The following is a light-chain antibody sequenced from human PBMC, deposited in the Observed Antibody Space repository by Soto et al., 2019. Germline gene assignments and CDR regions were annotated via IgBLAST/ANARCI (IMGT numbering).Light chain of an antibody. V-gene: IGKV1-27*01. CDR3: QKYNSAPFT. J-gene: IGKJ3*01. Sequence: DIQMTQSPSSLSASLGDRVTITCRASQGISDYLAWYQQKPGKVPQLLIYGASTLQSGVPYRFSGSGSGRDFTLTISRLRPEDVATYYCQKYNSAPFTFGPGTKVDIK. CDR1: QGISDY. CDR2: GAS.